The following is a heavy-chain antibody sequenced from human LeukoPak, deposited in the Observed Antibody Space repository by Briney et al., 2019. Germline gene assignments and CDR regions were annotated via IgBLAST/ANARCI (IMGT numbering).Heavy chain of an antibody. D-gene: IGHD3-10*01. CDR1: GFTFDDYA. Sequence: GRSLRLSCAASGFTFDDYAMHWVRQAPGKGLEWVSGISWNSNNIGYADSVKGRFTISRDNAKNSLYLQMNSLRAEDTALYYCAKGPYYYGSGSKDYFDYWGQGTLVTVSS. J-gene: IGHJ4*02. CDR3: AKGPYYYGSGSKDYFDY. V-gene: IGHV3-9*01. CDR2: ISWNSNNI.